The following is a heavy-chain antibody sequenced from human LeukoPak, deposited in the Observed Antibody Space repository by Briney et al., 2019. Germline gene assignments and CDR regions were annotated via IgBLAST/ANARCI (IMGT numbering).Heavy chain of an antibody. CDR3: AKDPSDMGSGWYPLDY. D-gene: IGHD6-19*01. CDR2: IYTSGST. CDR1: GGSISSGSYY. J-gene: IGHJ4*02. V-gene: IGHV4-61*02. Sequence: SQTLSLTCTVSGGSISSGSYYWSWIRQPAGKGLEWIGRIYTSGSTNYNPSLKSRVTISVDTSKNQFSLKLSSVTAADTAVYYCAKDPSDMGSGWYPLDYWGQGTLVTVSS.